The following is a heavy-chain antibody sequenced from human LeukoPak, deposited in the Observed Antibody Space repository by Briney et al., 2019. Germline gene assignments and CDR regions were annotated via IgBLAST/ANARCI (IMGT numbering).Heavy chain of an antibody. CDR1: GYSSTGYY. V-gene: IGHV1-2*02. CDR2: LNPKSGGT. J-gene: IGHJ6*03. CDR3: ARDRTTNHDYYYMDV. Sequence: ASVKVSCKASGYSSTGYYMHWVRQAPGQGLEWMGWLNPKSGGTNYAQKFQGRVTMTRDTSITTAFMELSRLISDDTAVYYCARDRTTNHDYYYMDVWGRGTTVTVSS. D-gene: IGHD1-14*01.